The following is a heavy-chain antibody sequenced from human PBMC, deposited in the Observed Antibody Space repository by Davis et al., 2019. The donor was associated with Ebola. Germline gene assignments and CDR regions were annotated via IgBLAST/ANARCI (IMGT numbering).Heavy chain of an antibody. D-gene: IGHD2-8*02. Sequence: GESLKISCAASGFTFSTYSMNWVRQAPGKGLEWVSTFGTGGDTYYADSVKGRFTISRDNSKNTLYLQMSSLRTDDTAVYYCAKDPLGHTGENDYWGQGTLVAVSS. CDR2: TFGTGGDT. CDR3: AKDPLGHTGENDY. J-gene: IGHJ4*02. CDR1: GFTFSTYS. V-gene: IGHV3-NL1*01.